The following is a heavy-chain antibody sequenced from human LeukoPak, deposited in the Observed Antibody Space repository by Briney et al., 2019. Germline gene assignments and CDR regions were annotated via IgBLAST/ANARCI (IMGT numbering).Heavy chain of an antibody. CDR1: GGSISSYY. D-gene: IGHD6-19*01. J-gene: IGHJ2*01. CDR2: IYYSGST. V-gene: IGHV4-59*08. CDR3: ARHGWHAWYFDL. Sequence: SQTLSLTCTVSGGSISSYYWSWIRQPPGKGLEWIGYIYYSGSTNYNPSLKSRVTISVDTSKNQFSLKLSSVTAADTAVYYCARHGWHAWYFDLWGRGTLVTVSS.